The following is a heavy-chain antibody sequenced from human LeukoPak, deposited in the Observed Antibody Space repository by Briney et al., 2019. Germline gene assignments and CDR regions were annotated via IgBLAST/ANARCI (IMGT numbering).Heavy chain of an antibody. CDR2: ISGRSNTI. CDR3: ASIAVAGRSAY. D-gene: IGHD6-19*01. J-gene: IGHJ4*02. Sequence: GGSLRLSCAASGFTFSSYSMNWVRLAPGKGLEWVSYISGRSNTIYYADSVKGRFTISRDNSKNTLYLQMNSLRAEDTAVYYCASIAVAGRSAYWGQGTLVTVSS. V-gene: IGHV3-48*01. CDR1: GFTFSSYS.